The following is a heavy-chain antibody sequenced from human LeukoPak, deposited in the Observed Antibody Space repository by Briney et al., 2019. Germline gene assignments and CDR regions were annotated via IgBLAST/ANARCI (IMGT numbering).Heavy chain of an antibody. V-gene: IGHV3-33*06. CDR1: GFTFSRYG. D-gene: IGHD3-22*01. Sequence: GGSLRLSCAASGFTFSRYGMHWVRQAPGKGLEWVAVIWYDGSIKYYADSVKGRFTISRDNSKNTLYLQMNSLRAEDTAVYYCAKLGDYYDSSGYYPYYFDYWGQGTLVTVSS. J-gene: IGHJ4*02. CDR2: IWYDGSIK. CDR3: AKLGDYYDSSGYYPYYFDY.